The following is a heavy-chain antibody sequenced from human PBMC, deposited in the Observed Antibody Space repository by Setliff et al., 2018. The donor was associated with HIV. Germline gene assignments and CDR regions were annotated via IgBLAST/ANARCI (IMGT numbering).Heavy chain of an antibody. D-gene: IGHD3-3*01. V-gene: IGHV1-3*01. J-gene: IGHJ4*02. CDR1: GYTFTTYS. CDR2: INVGKGDT. CDR3: ARAILGGVPDN. Sequence: ASVKVSCKASGYTFTTYSIHWVRQAPGQSLEWMGWINVGKGDTKYSQELQGRITLTTDTSANTAYMELSSLRSEDTAVYYCARAILGGVPDNWGQGTLVTVSS.